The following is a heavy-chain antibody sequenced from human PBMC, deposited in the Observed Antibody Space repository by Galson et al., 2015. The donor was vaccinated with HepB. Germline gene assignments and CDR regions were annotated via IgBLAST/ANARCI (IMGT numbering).Heavy chain of an antibody. CDR3: AREGLITVKRWFDP. V-gene: IGHV3-66*01. D-gene: IGHD4-17*01. CDR1: GFTVSSNY. J-gene: IGHJ5*02. CDR2: MYSGGAT. Sequence: SLRLSCAVSGFTVSSNYMSWVRQAPGKGLEWLSVMYSGGATYYADSVEGRFTISRDNSKNKMYLQMNSMRAEDTAVYYFAREGLITVKRWFDPWGKGTLVTVSS.